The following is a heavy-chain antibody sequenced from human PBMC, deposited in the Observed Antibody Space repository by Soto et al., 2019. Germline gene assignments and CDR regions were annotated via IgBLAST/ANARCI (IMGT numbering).Heavy chain of an antibody. CDR3: ASFYDYVGGIYSPDFDY. CDR2: ISYDGSNK. J-gene: IGHJ4*02. Sequence: PGGSLRLSCAASGFTFSSYAMHWVRQAPGKGLEWVAVISYDGSNKYYADSVKGRFTISRDNSKNTLYLQMNSLRAEDTAVYYCASFYDYVGGIYSPDFDYWGQGTLVPFPS. CDR1: GFTFSSYA. D-gene: IGHD3-16*01. V-gene: IGHV3-30-3*01.